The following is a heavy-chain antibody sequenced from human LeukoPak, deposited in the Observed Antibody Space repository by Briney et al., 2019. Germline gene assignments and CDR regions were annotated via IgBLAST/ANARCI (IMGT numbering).Heavy chain of an antibody. Sequence: PGGPLSLSCAASGFTFISFWRSWARQAPGKGRGGGAKKRQDGSEKYYVDSVKGRFTISRDNAKNSLYLQMNSLRAEDTAVYYCAREASRPGYYDFWSGPLGNWGQGTLVTVSS. CDR2: KRQDGSEK. V-gene: IGHV3-7*01. D-gene: IGHD3-3*01. CDR1: GFTFISFW. CDR3: AREASRPGYYDFWSGPLGN. J-gene: IGHJ4*02.